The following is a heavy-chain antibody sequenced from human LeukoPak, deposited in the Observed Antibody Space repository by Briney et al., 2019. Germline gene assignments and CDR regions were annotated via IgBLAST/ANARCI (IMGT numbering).Heavy chain of an antibody. CDR3: ARFREYCSSTSCYYYYGMDV. CDR1: GDCNSSYH. J-gene: IGHJ6*02. V-gene: IGHV4-59*13. D-gene: IGHD2-2*01. CDR2: IYYSGST. Sequence: SETLSLTCSVCGDCNSSYHWSWIRQPPGKALEGIGYIYYSGSTNYNPSHKGRVTISVATSKNQFSLKLSSVTAADTAVYYCARFREYCSSTSCYYYYGMDVWGQGTTVTVSS.